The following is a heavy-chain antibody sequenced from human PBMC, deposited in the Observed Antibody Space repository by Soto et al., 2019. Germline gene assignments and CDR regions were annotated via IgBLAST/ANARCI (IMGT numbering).Heavy chain of an antibody. Sequence: ASVKVSCKASGYTFTSYGISWVRQAPGQGLEWMGWISAYNGNTNYAQKLQGRVTMTTDTSTSTAYMELRSLRSDDTAVYYCARGVGELWFGELLSNANWFDPWGQGTLVTVSS. V-gene: IGHV1-18*01. D-gene: IGHD3-10*01. J-gene: IGHJ5*02. CDR2: ISAYNGNT. CDR3: ARGVGELWFGELLSNANWFDP. CDR1: GYTFTSYG.